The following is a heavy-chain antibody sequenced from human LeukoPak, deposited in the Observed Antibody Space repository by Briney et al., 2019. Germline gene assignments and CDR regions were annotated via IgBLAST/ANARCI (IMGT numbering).Heavy chain of an antibody. D-gene: IGHD1-26*01. CDR2: ISAYNGNT. J-gene: IGHJ4*02. Sequence: ASVKVSCKASGYTFTSYGISWVRQAPGQGLEWMGWISAYNGNTNYAQKLQGRVTMTTDTSTSTAYMELRSLRSDDTAVYYCARDVAWVSGSYRHFDHWGQGTLVTVSS. CDR1: GYTFTSYG. CDR3: ARDVAWVSGSYRHFDH. V-gene: IGHV1-18*01.